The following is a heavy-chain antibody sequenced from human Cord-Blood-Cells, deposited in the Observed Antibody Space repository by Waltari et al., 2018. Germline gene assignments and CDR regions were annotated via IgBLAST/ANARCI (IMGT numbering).Heavy chain of an antibody. Sequence: QVQLQQWGAGLLKPSETLSLTCAVYGGSFSGYYWSWIRQPPGTGLVWIGEINHSGSTNYNPSLKSRVTISVDTSKNQFSLKLSSVTAADTAVYYCARGWGIGSSWYWGAEYFQHWGQGTLVTVSS. CDR1: GGSFSGYY. J-gene: IGHJ1*01. D-gene: IGHD6-13*01. CDR2: INHSGST. CDR3: ARGWGIGSSWYWGAEYFQH. V-gene: IGHV4-34*01.